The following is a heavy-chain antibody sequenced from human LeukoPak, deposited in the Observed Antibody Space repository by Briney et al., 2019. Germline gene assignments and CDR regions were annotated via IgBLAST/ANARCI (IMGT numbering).Heavy chain of an antibody. V-gene: IGHV1-18*01. J-gene: IGHJ4*02. Sequence: ASVKLSFKASGYTFTSYGISWVRQAPGQGLEWMGWISTYNGKTNSAQKLQGRVTITTDRPTSKAYMEARSLRSDDTAVYYCARVSLVRLAAAGTMDYWGQGTLVTVSS. CDR2: ISTYNGKT. CDR3: ARVSLVRLAAAGTMDY. CDR1: GYTFTSYG. D-gene: IGHD6-13*01.